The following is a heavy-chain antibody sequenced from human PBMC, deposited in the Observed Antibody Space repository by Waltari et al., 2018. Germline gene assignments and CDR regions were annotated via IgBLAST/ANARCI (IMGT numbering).Heavy chain of an antibody. D-gene: IGHD3-10*01. Sequence: QVQLQESGPGLVKPSQTLSLTCTVSGGSISSGGYYWSWIRQHPGKGLEWIGYIYYSGSTYYNPSLKSRVTISVDTSKNQFSLKLSSVTAADTAVYYCGRITMVRGYYYYYMDVWGKGTTVTVSS. CDR1: GGSISSGGYY. J-gene: IGHJ6*03. CDR2: IYYSGST. V-gene: IGHV4-31*03. CDR3: GRITMVRGYYYYYMDV.